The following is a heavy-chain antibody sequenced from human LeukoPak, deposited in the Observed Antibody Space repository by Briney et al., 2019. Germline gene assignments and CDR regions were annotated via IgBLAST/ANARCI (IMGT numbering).Heavy chain of an antibody. D-gene: IGHD4-17*01. J-gene: IGHJ2*01. V-gene: IGHV3-23*01. CDR3: AKDAGSYGDFNPWYFDL. Sequence: RGSLRLLCAASVFPFISYAMSWARQASGKGLVWVLAISVSGDNTYYADSVKGRLTISRDNSKNTLYLQMSSLRAEDTAVYYCAKDAGSYGDFNPWYFDLWGRGTLVTFSS. CDR2: ISVSGDNT. CDR1: VFPFISYA.